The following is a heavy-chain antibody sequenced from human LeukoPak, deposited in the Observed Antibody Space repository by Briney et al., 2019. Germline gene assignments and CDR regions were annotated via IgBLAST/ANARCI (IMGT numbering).Heavy chain of an antibody. J-gene: IGHJ4*02. CDR3: AREYSSSSGNVLDS. CDR2: ISSSGSTI. Sequence: GSLRLSRAASGSTFSRHSMNWVRQAPGKGLEWVSYISSSGSTIYYADSVKGRFTISRDNAKNSLYLQMNSLRAEDTAVYYCAREYSSSSGNVLDSWGQGALVTVSS. CDR1: GSTFSRHS. D-gene: IGHD6-6*01. V-gene: IGHV3-48*04.